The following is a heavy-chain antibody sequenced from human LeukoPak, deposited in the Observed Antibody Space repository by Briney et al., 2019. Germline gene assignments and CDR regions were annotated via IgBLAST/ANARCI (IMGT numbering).Heavy chain of an antibody. D-gene: IGHD3-10*01. Sequence: PGGSLRLSCAASGFIFSDYYMSWIRQAPGKGLEWVSYISNSDNSIYYADSVKGRFTISRDNAKNSLYLQMNTLRAEDTAVYYCARANMVRGVGLFFDRNWFDPWGQGTLVTVSS. CDR2: ISNSDNSI. J-gene: IGHJ5*02. V-gene: IGHV3-11*01. CDR1: GFIFSDYY. CDR3: ARANMVRGVGLFFDRNWFDP.